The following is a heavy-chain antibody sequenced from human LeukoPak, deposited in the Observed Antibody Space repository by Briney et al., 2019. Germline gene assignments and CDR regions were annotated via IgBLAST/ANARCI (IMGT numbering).Heavy chain of an antibody. CDR3: WRALAWGAFDY. V-gene: IGHV3-23*01. J-gene: IGHJ4*02. CDR2: ISASGGST. D-gene: IGHD7-27*01. CDR1: GFTFSSYG. Sequence: GGSLRLSCAASGFTFSSYGMSWVRQAPGKGLEWVAAISASGGSTYYAHYVKGRVTISRDDSKNTLSLQMNSLRVEDTAVYYCWRALAWGAFDYWGQGTLVTVSS.